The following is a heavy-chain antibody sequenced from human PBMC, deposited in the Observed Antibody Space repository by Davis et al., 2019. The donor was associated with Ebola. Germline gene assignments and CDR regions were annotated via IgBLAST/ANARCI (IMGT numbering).Heavy chain of an antibody. CDR1: GYTFTNYY. V-gene: IGHV1-46*01. Sequence: ASVKVSCKASGYTFTNYYMHWVRQAPGQGLEWMGMINPNDGRTIYAQKFQGRVTITRDTSASTAYMELSSLRSEDTAVYYCARDSSSWSPGENWFDPWAREPWSPSPQ. D-gene: IGHD6-13*01. CDR3: ARDSSSWSPGENWFDP. J-gene: IGHJ5*02. CDR2: INPNDGRT.